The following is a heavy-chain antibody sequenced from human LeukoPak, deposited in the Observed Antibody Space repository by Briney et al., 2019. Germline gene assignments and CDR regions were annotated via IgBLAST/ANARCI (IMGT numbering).Heavy chain of an antibody. D-gene: IGHD3-22*01. CDR2: ISGSGCST. CDR3: VKDSGHLNSMIVVVITTDY. Sequence: PGGSLRLSCAASGFTFSSYAMSWVRQAPGKGLEWVSAISGSGCSTYYADSVKGLFTISRDNTKNSLYLQMNSLGAEDTAVYYCVKDSGHLNSMIVVVITTDYWGQGTRVTVSS. V-gene: IGHV3-23*01. J-gene: IGHJ4*02. CDR1: GFTFSSYA.